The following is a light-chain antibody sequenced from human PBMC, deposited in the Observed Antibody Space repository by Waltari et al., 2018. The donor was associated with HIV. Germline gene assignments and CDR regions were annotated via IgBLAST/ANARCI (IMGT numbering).Light chain of an antibody. CDR3: MKDLQTLSN. J-gene: IGKJ5*01. CDR1: QLLLHSNGYND. CDR2: VGT. Sequence: VMTQSPLSLPVTPGEPVSISCSSSQLLLHSNGYNDVEWYRQKPGQCTHVLMSVGTTRAIGAPDRFSGSGSGEDVTLKMRGVEAEDGGVYYGMKDLQTLSNFGEGTRVEIK. V-gene: IGKV2-28*01.